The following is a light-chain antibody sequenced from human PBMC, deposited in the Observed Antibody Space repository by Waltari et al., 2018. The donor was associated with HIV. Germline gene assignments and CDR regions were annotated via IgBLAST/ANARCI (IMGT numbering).Light chain of an antibody. Sequence: QSVLTQPPSVSGAPGQRVTISFTGIPSNIGAGYDVHLSQHLPGTAPKLLIYGKNNRPSGVPDRFSGSRSGTSSSLAITGLQAEDEAVYYCQSYDSSLSVNWVFGGGTKLTVL. CDR1: PSNIGAGYD. J-gene: IGLJ3*02. CDR2: GKN. V-gene: IGLV1-40*01. CDR3: QSYDSSLSVNWV.